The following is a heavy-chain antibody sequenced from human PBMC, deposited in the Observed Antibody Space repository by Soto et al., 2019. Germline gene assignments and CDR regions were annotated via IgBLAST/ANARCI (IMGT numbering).Heavy chain of an antibody. CDR2: INHSGST. V-gene: IGHV4-34*01. CDR3: ARTNRITIFGVVMRAYYYYGMDV. CDR1: GGSFSGYY. J-gene: IGHJ6*02. Sequence: SETLSLTCAAYGGSFSGYYWSWIRQPPGKGLVWIGEINHSGSTNYNPSLKSRVTISVDTSKNQFSLKLSSVTAADTAVYYCARTNRITIFGVVMRAYYYYGMDVWGQGTTVTVSS. D-gene: IGHD3-3*01.